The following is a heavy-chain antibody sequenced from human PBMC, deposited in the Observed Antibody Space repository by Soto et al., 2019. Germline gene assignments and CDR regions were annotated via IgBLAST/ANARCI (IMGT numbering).Heavy chain of an antibody. J-gene: IGHJ4*02. V-gene: IGHV1-3*01. Sequence: QVKLVQSGAEVRKPGASVKVSCKTSGYTFSSYTIHWVRQAPGQRLEWMGWINAGKGNTEYSQKFQDRVTITRDTSATTVYIDVSSLTSEDTAIYYCARSAVRGRILNYWGQGTLVTVSS. CDR1: GYTFSSYT. D-gene: IGHD3-10*01. CDR3: ARSAVRGRILNY. CDR2: INAGKGNT.